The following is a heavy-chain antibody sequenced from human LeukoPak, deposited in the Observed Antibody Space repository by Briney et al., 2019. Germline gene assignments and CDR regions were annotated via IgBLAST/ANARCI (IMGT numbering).Heavy chain of an antibody. CDR2: ISYDGSNK. J-gene: IGHJ5*02. CDR1: GFTFSSYA. Sequence: GGSLRLSCAASGFTFSSYAMHWVRQAPGKGLEWVAVISYDGSNKYYADSVKGRFTISRDNSKNTLYLQMNSLGAEDTAVYYCARALNWNGHNWFDPWGQGTLVTVSS. CDR3: ARALNWNGHNWFDP. D-gene: IGHD1-1*01. V-gene: IGHV3-30-3*01.